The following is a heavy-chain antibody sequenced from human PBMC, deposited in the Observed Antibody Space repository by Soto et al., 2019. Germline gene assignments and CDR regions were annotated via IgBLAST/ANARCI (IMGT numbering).Heavy chain of an antibody. CDR3: ARFGSAPYYYYGVDV. CDR2: VSGYNGNT. CDR1: GYIFTNYD. Sequence: QVQLVQSDTEVKKPGASVKVSCKASGYIFTNYDITWVRQAPGQGLEWMGWVSGYNGNTKYAQKFQDRVTMTTDTSTSTVYMELRSLRSDDTAVYYCARFGSAPYYYYGVDVWGQGTTVFVSS. D-gene: IGHD3-10*01. J-gene: IGHJ6*02. V-gene: IGHV1-18*01.